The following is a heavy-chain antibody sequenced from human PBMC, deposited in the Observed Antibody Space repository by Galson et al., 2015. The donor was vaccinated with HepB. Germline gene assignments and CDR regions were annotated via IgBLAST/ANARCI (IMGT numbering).Heavy chain of an antibody. CDR2: IDPSDSYT. Sequence: QSGAEVKKPGESLKISCKGSGYSFTTFWITWVRQRPGKGLEWMGRIDPSDSYTDYSPSFQGHVAISVDKSITTAYLQWSSLKASDTAMYYCVSRQYYFASGTYYNVSDYWGQGTRVSVSS. J-gene: IGHJ4*02. V-gene: IGHV5-10-1*01. CDR1: GYSFTTFW. D-gene: IGHD3-10*01. CDR3: VSRQYYFASGTYYNVSDY.